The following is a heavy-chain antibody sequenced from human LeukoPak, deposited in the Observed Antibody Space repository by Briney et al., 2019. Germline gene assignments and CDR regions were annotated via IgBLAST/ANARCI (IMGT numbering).Heavy chain of an antibody. CDR2: IHHSGSP. J-gene: IGHJ4*02. V-gene: IGHV4-39*01. D-gene: IGHD3-22*01. CDR1: GGSITSSSYH. Sequence: SETLSLTCTVSGGSITSSSYHWGWIRQPPGKGLEWIGSIHHSGSPNYNPSLKSRVIISVDTSRYQFSLKLTSVTAADTAVYYCARLGAYYYDRSGFCSPTTAIFAYWGQGTLVTVSS. CDR3: ARLGAYYYDRSGFCSPTTAIFAY.